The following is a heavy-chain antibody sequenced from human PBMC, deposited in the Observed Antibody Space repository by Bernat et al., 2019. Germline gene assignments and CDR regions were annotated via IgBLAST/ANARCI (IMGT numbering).Heavy chain of an antibody. J-gene: IGHJ6*03. CDR2: IDPSDSYT. D-gene: IGHD2-21*01. Sequence: EVQLVQSGAEVKKPGESLRISCKGSGYSFTSNWISWVRQMPGKGLEWMGRIDPSDSYTNYSPSFQGHVTMSADKSISTAYLQWSSLKASDTAMYYCARPAYCGGDCSYYYYYMDVWGKGTTVTVSS. CDR3: ARPAYCGGDCSYYYYYMDV. V-gene: IGHV5-10-1*03. CDR1: GYSFTSNW.